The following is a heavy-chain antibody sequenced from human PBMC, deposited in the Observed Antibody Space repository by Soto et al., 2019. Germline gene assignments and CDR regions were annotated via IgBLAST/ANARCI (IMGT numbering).Heavy chain of an antibody. D-gene: IGHD6-25*01. V-gene: IGHV4-31*01. CDR1: GRLVNIAYDERRYY. CDR3: ARNESGNGWFDP. CDR2: IYYTGST. J-gene: IGHJ5*02. Sequence: SDPLSRTYNATGRLVNIAYDERRYYWSWIRQHPGKGLEWIGNIYYTGSTDYNPSLKIQVTISVDTSKNQFSLTLRSVTAADTAVYYCARNESGNGWFDPWGQG.